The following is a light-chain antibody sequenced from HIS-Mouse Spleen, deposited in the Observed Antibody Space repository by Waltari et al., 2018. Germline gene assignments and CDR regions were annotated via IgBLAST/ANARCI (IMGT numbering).Light chain of an antibody. CDR3: QQSYSTRYT. Sequence: DIQMTQSPSSLSASVGDRVNITWRASQSISSYLNWYQQKPGKAPKLLIYAASSLQSGVPSRFSGSGSGTDFTLTISSLQPEDFATYYCQQSYSTRYTFGQGTKLEIK. CDR1: QSISSY. CDR2: AAS. V-gene: IGKV1-39*01. J-gene: IGKJ2*01.